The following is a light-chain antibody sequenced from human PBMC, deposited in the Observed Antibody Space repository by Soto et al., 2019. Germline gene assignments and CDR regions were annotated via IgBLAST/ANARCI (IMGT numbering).Light chain of an antibody. CDR2: GAS. Sequence: EIVLTQSPGTLSLSPGERASLSCRASQSVSNSYLAWYQQKPGQAPRLLIYGASNRATGIPDRFSGSGSGTDFTLTISSLQSEDFAVYYCQHYNYWPYTFGQGTKVDIK. J-gene: IGKJ2*01. V-gene: IGKV3-20*01. CDR1: QSVSNSY. CDR3: QHYNYWPYT.